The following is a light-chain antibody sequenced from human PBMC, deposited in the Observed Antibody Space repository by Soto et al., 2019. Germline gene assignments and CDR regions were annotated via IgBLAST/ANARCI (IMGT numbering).Light chain of an antibody. CDR1: TSDVESFNL. V-gene: IGLV2-23*01. J-gene: IGLJ3*02. CDR3: CSYAPSSSLV. Sequence: QSVLTQPASVSGSPGQSITISCTGSTSDVESFNLVSWYQQHPGEAPKLIIYEGSKRPSGVSDRFSGSNSANTASLTISGLRAEDEADYFCCSYAPSSSLVFGGGTKLTVL. CDR2: EGS.